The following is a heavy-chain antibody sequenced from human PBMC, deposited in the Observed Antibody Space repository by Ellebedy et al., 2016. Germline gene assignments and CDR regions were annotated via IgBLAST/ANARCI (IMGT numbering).Heavy chain of an antibody. J-gene: IGHJ6*02. Sequence: ASVKVSCXASGHTFTSFDINWVRLATGQGPEWMGWINPNSGGTNYAQKFQGWVTMTRDTSISTAYMELSRLRSDDTAVYYCARELVVPGLNYYYYGMDVWGQGTTVTVSS. CDR3: ARELVVPGLNYYYYGMDV. D-gene: IGHD2-2*01. CDR1: GHTFTSFD. V-gene: IGHV1-2*04. CDR2: INPNSGGT.